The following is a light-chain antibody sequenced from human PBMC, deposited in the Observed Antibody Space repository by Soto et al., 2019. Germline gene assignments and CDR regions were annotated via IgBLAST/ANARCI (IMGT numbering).Light chain of an antibody. CDR3: QPYVTSPWA. CDR1: QSVSSN. CDR2: GAS. J-gene: IGKJ1*01. V-gene: IGKV3-20*01. Sequence: EIVMTQSPATLSVSPGERATLSCRASQSVSSNLAWYQQKPGQAPRLLIYGASNRATGIPDRFSGSGSGTDFTLTISRLEPEDFAVYYCQPYVTSPWAFGQVTKVDSK.